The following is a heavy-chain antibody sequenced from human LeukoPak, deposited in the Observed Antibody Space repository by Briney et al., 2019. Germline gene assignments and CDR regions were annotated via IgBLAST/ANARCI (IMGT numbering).Heavy chain of an antibody. CDR1: GFTFSSYA. CDR3: ARVGIYGDYEN. CDR2: ISSNGGST. J-gene: IGHJ4*02. V-gene: IGHV3-64*01. Sequence: PGGSLRLSCAASGFTFSSYAMHWVRQAPGKGLEYVSAISSNGGSTYYANSVKGRFTISRDNSKNTLYLQMGSLRAEDMAVYYCARVGIYGDYENWGQGTLVTVSS. D-gene: IGHD4-17*01.